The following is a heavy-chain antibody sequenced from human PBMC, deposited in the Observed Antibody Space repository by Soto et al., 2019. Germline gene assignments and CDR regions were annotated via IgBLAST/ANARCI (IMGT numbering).Heavy chain of an antibody. J-gene: IGHJ5*02. CDR2: ISYDRSNK. CDR3: ARALGFGELPTANWFDP. Sequence: GGSLRLSCAASGFTFSSYAMHWVRQAPGKGLEWVAVISYDRSNKYYADSVKGRFTISRDNSKNTLYLQMNSLRAEDTAVYYCARALGFGELPTANWFDPWGQGTLVTVSS. CDR1: GFTFSSYA. D-gene: IGHD3-10*01. V-gene: IGHV3-30-3*01.